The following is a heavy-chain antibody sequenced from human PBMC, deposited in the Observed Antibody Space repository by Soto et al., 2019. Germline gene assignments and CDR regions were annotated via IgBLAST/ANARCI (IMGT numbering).Heavy chain of an antibody. CDR2: IYYSGST. CDR3: ARHTFAADYYDSSGYYFDY. CDR1: GGSISSYY. D-gene: IGHD3-22*01. V-gene: IGHV4-59*08. Sequence: SETLSLTCTVSGGSISSYYWSWIQQPPGKGLEWIGYIYYSGSTNYNPSLKSRVTISVDTSKNQFSLKLSSVTAADTAVYYCARHTFAADYYDSSGYYFDYWGQGTLVTVSS. J-gene: IGHJ4*02.